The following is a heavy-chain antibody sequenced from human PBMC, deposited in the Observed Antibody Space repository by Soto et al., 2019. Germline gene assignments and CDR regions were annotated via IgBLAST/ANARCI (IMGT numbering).Heavy chain of an antibody. CDR2: IYYSGST. J-gene: IGHJ3*02. Sequence: SETLSLTCTVPGGSISSYYWSWIRQPPGKGLEWIGYIYYSGSTNYNPSLKSRVTISVDTSKNQFSLKLSSVTAADTAVYYCARARAYGSGSYLDAFDIWGQGTMVTVSS. D-gene: IGHD3-10*01. V-gene: IGHV4-59*01. CDR1: GGSISSYY. CDR3: ARARAYGSGSYLDAFDI.